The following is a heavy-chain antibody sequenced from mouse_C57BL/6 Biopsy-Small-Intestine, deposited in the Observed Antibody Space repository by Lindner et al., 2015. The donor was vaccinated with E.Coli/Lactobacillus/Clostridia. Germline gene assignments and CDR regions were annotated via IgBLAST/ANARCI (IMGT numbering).Heavy chain of an antibody. D-gene: IGHD1-1*02. J-gene: IGHJ4*01. CDR2: FDPEDDET. Sequence: SVKVSCKVSGYTLTELSMHWVRQAPGKGLEWMGGFDPEDDETIYAQKFQGRLTMTEDTSTDTAYMELSSLRSEDTAVYYCATRPSHSSSWLFGGLGSFDPWGQGTLVTVSS. CDR1: GYTLTELS. CDR3: ATRPSHSSSWLFGGLGSFDP. V-gene: IGHV1-18*01.